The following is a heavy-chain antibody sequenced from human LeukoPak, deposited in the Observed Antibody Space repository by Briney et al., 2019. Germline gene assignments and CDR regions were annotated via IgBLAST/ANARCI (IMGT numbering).Heavy chain of an antibody. D-gene: IGHD3-10*01. CDR3: AREYYYGSGSMI. CDR1: GFTSSSYE. Sequence: GGSLRLSCAASGFTSSSYEMNWVRQAPGKGLEWVSYISSSGSTIYYADSVKGRFTISRDNAKNSLYLQMNSLRAEDTAVYYCAREYYYGSGSMIWGQGTLVTVSS. J-gene: IGHJ4*02. V-gene: IGHV3-48*03. CDR2: ISSSGSTI.